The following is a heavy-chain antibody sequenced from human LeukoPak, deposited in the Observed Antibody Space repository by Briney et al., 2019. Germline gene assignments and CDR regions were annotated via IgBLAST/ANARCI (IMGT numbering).Heavy chain of an antibody. J-gene: IGHJ4*02. V-gene: IGHV1-18*04. CDR2: ISAYNGNT. CDR3: ARDSDNWNDFDY. Sequence: ASVKVSCKASGYTFTSYGISWVRQAPGQGLEWMGWISAYNGNTNYAQKLQGRVTMTTDTSTSTAYMELRSLRSDDTAAYYCARDSDNWNDFDYWGQGTLVTVSS. D-gene: IGHD1-1*01. CDR1: GYTFTSYG.